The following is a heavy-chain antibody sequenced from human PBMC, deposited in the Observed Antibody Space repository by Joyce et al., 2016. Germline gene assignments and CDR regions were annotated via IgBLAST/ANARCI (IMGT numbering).Heavy chain of an antibody. Sequence: EVQLVESGGGLLQPGGSLRLSCAASGFTFNNYWMHWVRQAPGKELVWVARDDSDGSGTSYADSVKGRFTISRDNAKNMVYLQMNSLRIEDTAVYYCGSVFEYWGRGALVTVSS. V-gene: IGHV3-74*01. CDR1: GFTFNNYW. J-gene: IGHJ4*02. CDR2: DDSDGSGT. CDR3: GSVFEY.